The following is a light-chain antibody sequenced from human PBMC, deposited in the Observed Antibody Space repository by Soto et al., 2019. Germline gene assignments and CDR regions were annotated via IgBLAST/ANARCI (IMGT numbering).Light chain of an antibody. CDR3: QQYNNWPPWT. CDR1: QTISSW. CDR2: KAS. Sequence: IQITQSPSTLSGSVGDRVTITCRASQTISSWFAWYQQKPGKAPKLLIYKASTLKSGVPSRFSGSGSGTEFTLTISSLQSEDFAVYYCQQYNNWPPWTFGQGTKVDIK. J-gene: IGKJ1*01. V-gene: IGKV1-5*03.